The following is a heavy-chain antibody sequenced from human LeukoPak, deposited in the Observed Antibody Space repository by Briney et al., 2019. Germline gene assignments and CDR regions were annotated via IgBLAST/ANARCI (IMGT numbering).Heavy chain of an antibody. CDR2: ISGSGGST. D-gene: IGHD2-21*01. Sequence: GGSLRLSCAASGFTFSSYWMSWVRQAPGKGLEWVSAISGSGGSTYYADSVKGRFTISRDNSKNTLYLQMNSLRAEDTAVYYCASGRFIRLPGYWGQGTLVTVSS. CDR3: ASGRFIRLPGY. V-gene: IGHV3-23*01. J-gene: IGHJ4*02. CDR1: GFTFSSYW.